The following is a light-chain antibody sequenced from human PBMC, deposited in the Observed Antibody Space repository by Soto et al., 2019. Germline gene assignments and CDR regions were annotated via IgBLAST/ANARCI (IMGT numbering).Light chain of an antibody. CDR2: FAY. Sequence: VLTQSPPSPSLYPRERATLSSKASQSVSSSHLAWYQQKPGQAPRLLISFAYSRATCVTGLWSGSGCWTDLTLSVSPREPDEVAEYFGQQHDSSLRPFAKGPKV. V-gene: IGKV3-20*01. CDR1: QSVSSSH. CDR3: QQHDSSLRP. J-gene: IGKJ1*01.